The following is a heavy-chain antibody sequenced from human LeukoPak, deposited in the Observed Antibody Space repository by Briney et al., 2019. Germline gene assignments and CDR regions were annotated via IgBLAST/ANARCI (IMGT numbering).Heavy chain of an antibody. Sequence: SETLSLTCTVSGGSISNFYLSWIRQAAGKGLEWIGRIYPRGSDYNPSLKSRVTMSLDTSEKQFSLNLRSVTAADTAVYYCARDSGTTGEVKFDPWGQGTLVTVSS. CDR3: ARDSGTTGEVKFDP. CDR2: IYPRGS. J-gene: IGHJ5*02. D-gene: IGHD3-10*01. V-gene: IGHV4-4*07. CDR1: GGSISNFY.